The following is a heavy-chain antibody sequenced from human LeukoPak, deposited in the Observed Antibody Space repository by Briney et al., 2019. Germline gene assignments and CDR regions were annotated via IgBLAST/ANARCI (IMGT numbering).Heavy chain of an antibody. J-gene: IGHJ4*02. D-gene: IGHD3-3*01. CDR3: ATSQHFGVVILTRYYFDY. Sequence: SVKVSCKASGGTFSSYAISWVRQAPGQGLEWMGGIIPIFGTANYAQKFQGRVTITADESTSTAYMELSSLRSEDTAVYYCATSQHFGVVILTRYYFDYWGQGTLVTVSS. CDR2: IIPIFGTA. V-gene: IGHV1-69*13. CDR1: GGTFSSYA.